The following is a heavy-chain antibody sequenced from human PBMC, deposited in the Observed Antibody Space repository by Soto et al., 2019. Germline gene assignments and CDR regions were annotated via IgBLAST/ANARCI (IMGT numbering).Heavy chain of an antibody. CDR2: IYYGGST. Sequence: SETLSLTCTVSGGSISSGVYYWSWIRHHPGNGLEWIGYIYYGGSTYYNPSLKSRVTISVDTSKNQFSLKLSSVTAADTAVYYCARARDCSGGSCYSGFDTWGKGNLVNVSS. CDR3: ARARDCSGGSCYSGFDT. CDR1: GGSISSGVYY. J-gene: IGHJ5*02. D-gene: IGHD2-15*01. V-gene: IGHV4-31*03.